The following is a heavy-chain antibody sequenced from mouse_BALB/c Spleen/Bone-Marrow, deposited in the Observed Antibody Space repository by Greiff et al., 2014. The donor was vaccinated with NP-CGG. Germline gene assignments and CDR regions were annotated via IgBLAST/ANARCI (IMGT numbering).Heavy chain of an antibody. J-gene: IGHJ2*01. V-gene: IGHV3-2*02. CDR1: GYSITSDYA. D-gene: IGHD1-1*01. Sequence: EVKVEESGPGLVKPSQSLSLTCTVPGYSITSDYAWNWIRQFPENKLEWMGYIGYSDSTSYNPPLKSRISITRDTSKNQFFLQLNSVTAEDTATYYCARSNYYGSSYCYFDYWGQGTTLTVSS. CDR3: ARSNYYGSSYCYFDY. CDR2: IGYSDST.